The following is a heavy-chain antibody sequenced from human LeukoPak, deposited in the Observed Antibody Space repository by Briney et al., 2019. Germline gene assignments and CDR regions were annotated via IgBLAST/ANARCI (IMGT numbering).Heavy chain of an antibody. CDR2: IHHSGSI. V-gene: IGHV4-4*02. J-gene: IGHJ4*02. Sequence: SETLSLTCTVSGDSISSGNWRSWVRQPPGKGLEWIGEIHHSGSIYYNPSLKSRVTISVDKSKNQFSLSLISVTAADTAVYYCARGNTYNWGIWGQGTLVTVSS. D-gene: IGHD1-20*01. CDR1: GDSISSGNW. CDR3: ARGNTYNWGI.